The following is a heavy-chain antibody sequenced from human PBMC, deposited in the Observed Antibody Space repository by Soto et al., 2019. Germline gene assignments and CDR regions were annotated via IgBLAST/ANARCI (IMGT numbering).Heavy chain of an antibody. CDR3: ARRGGYYYYYMDV. V-gene: IGHV3-7*01. CDR2: IKQDGSEK. D-gene: IGHD1-26*01. Sequence: EVQLVESGGGFVQPGGSLRLSCAASGFTFSRYWMSWVRQAPGKGLEWVANIKQDGSEKYYVDSVKGRFTISRDNAKNSLYLQMNSLRAEDTAVYYCARRGGYYYYYMDVWGKGTTVTVSS. J-gene: IGHJ6*03. CDR1: GFTFSRYW.